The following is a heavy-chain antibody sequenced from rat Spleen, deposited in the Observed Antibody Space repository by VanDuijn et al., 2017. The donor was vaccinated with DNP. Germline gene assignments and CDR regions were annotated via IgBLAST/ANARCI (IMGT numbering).Heavy chain of an antibody. Sequence: EVQLVESGGGLVQPGNSLKLSCAASGFIFSNYWMTWIRQAPGKGLEWVASITNTGDGSYYSDSVKGRFSISRDNAKSTLYLQVNSLRSEDTSTYYCTSNPHIRTAAPFDYWGQGVMVTVSS. V-gene: IGHV5-31*01. CDR1: GFIFSNYW. D-gene: IGHD3-8*01. CDR2: ITNTGDGS. CDR3: TSNPHIRTAAPFDY. J-gene: IGHJ2*01.